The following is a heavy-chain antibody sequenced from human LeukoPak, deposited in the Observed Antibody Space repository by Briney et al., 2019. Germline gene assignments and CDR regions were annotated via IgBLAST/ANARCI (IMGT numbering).Heavy chain of an antibody. D-gene: IGHD3-10*01. CDR1: GFTFSSYA. CDR3: AKLVSPSPKYYYGSGIPDY. V-gene: IGHV3-23*01. Sequence: GGSLRLSCAASGFTFSSYAMSWVRQAPGKGLEWVSAISGSDGSTYYADSVKGRFTISRDNSKNTLYLQMNSLRAEDTAVYYCAKLVSPSPKYYYGSGIPDYWGQGTQVTASS. J-gene: IGHJ4*02. CDR2: ISGSDGST.